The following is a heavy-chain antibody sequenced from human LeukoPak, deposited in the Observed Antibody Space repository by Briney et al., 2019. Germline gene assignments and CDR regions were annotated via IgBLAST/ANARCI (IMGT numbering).Heavy chain of an antibody. V-gene: IGHV3-21*01. Sequence: GGSLRLSCAASGFTFSSYSMTWVRQAPGKGLEWVSSISSSSSYIYYADSVKGRFTISRDNAKNSLYLQMNSLRAEDTAVYYCARGSFGSSWYWHMAGGNYYYYGMDVWGQGTTVTVSS. J-gene: IGHJ6*02. CDR1: GFTFSSYS. CDR3: ARGSFGSSWYWHMAGGNYYYYGMDV. D-gene: IGHD6-13*01. CDR2: ISSSSSYI.